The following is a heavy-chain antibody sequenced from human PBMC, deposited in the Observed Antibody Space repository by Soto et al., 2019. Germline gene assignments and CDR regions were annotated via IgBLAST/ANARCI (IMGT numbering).Heavy chain of an antibody. CDR1: GYTFTIYW. Sequence: LGESLQISCQVSGYTFTIYWIGWVRQMPGKGLEWMGIIYPSDSDTRYSPSFQGQVTISADQSINTAYLQWDSLKASDTAIYYCARPANTVADHFDLWGQGTQVTVSS. CDR3: ARPANTVADHFDL. D-gene: IGHD4-17*01. V-gene: IGHV5-51*01. CDR2: IYPSDSDT. J-gene: IGHJ4*02.